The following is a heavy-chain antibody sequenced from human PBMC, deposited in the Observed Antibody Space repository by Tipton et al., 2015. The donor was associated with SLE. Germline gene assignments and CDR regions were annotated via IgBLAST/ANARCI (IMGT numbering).Heavy chain of an antibody. Sequence: GSLRLSCAASGFTFSSYAMSWVRQAPGKGLEWVSAISGSNSRVYYADSVKGRFTISRDNSKNTLYLQMNSLRAEDTAVYFCARQDLGRAATLTFDIWGLGTLVTVSS. J-gene: IGHJ4*02. D-gene: IGHD6-25*01. CDR1: GFTFSSYA. V-gene: IGHV3-23*01. CDR2: ISGSNSRV. CDR3: ARQDLGRAATLTFDI.